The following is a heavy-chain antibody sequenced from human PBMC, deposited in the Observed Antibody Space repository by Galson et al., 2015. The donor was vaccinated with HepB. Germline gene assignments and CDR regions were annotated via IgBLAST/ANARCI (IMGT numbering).Heavy chain of an antibody. D-gene: IGHD4-17*01. CDR1: GFTFSSYW. V-gene: IGHV3-7*01. CDR3: ARPTMTTVTNDAFDI. J-gene: IGHJ3*02. Sequence: SLRLSCAASGFTFSSYWMSWVRQAPGKGLEWVANIKQDGSEKYYVDSVKGRFTISRDNAKNSLYLQMNSLRAEDTAVYYCARPTMTTVTNDAFDIWGQGTMVTVSS. CDR2: IKQDGSEK.